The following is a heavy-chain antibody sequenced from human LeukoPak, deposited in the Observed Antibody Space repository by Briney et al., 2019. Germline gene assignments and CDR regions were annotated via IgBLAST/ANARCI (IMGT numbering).Heavy chain of an antibody. Sequence: PGGSLRLSCAASGFTFSSYGMHWVRQAPGKGLEWVAVISYDGSNKYYADSVKGRFTISRDNSKNTLYLQMNSLRAEDTAVYYCAKKRGYSYGEYYFDYWGQGTLVTVSS. CDR2: ISYDGSNK. D-gene: IGHD5-18*01. CDR1: GFTFSSYG. J-gene: IGHJ4*02. CDR3: AKKRGYSYGEYYFDY. V-gene: IGHV3-30*18.